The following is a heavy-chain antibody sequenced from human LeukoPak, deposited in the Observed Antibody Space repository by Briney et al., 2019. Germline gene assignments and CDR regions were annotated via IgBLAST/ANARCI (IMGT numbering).Heavy chain of an antibody. V-gene: IGHV1-18*01. CDR2: ISAYNGNT. CDR1: GYRFSSYG. J-gene: IGHJ4*02. D-gene: IGHD3-22*01. CDR3: ARDGHHYDRRDYSNLDY. Sequence: ASVKVSCKASGYRFSSYGISWVRQAPGQGLEWMGWISAYNGNTNYAQKLQDRVTMITDTSTSTAYMELRSLRSDDTAVYYCARDGHHYDRRDYSNLDYWGQGTLVTVSS.